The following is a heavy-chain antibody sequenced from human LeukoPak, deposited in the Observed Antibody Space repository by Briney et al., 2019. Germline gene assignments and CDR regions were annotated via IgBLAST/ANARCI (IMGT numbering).Heavy chain of an antibody. CDR2: IGGTT. Sequence: GGSLRLSCAASGFTFSSYAMSWVRQAPGKGLEWVSAIGGTTYYADSVKGRFTISRDNSKNTLYLQMNSLRAEDTAVYYCAKDDELRNFDYWGQGALVTVSS. J-gene: IGHJ4*02. V-gene: IGHV3-23*01. D-gene: IGHD1-7*01. CDR3: AKDDELRNFDY. CDR1: GFTFSSYA.